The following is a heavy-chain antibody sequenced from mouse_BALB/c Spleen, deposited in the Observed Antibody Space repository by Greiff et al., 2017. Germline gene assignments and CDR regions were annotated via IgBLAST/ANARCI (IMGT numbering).Heavy chain of an antibody. CDR3: ARNYYGSREILRFAY. Sequence: EVQLQQSGAELVKPGASVKLSCTASGFNIKDNYMHWVQQRPEQGLEWIGRIDPANGNTKYDPKFQGKATITADTSSNTAYLQLSSLTSEDTAVYYCARNYYGSREILRFAYWGQGTLVTVSA. D-gene: IGHD1-1*01. CDR2: IDPANGNT. V-gene: IGHV14-3*02. CDR1: GFNIKDNY. J-gene: IGHJ3*01.